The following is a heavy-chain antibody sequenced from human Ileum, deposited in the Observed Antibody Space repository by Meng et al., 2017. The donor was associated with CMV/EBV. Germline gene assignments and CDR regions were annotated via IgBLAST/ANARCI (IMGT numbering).Heavy chain of an antibody. CDR2: IHSGGGT. J-gene: IGHJ4*02. CDR3: ARDYGSGSYRHYIDY. CDR1: RGSISGSDYY. D-gene: IGHD3-10*01. V-gene: IGHV4-39*07. Sequence: LQLQGSGPELVKPSETLSRTCTVSRGSISGSDYYWGWVRQPPGKGLEWIASIHSGGGTYYNPSLKSRVTISVDTSENQFSLRLTSVTAADTAVYYCARDYGSGSYRHYIDYWGQGTLVTVSS.